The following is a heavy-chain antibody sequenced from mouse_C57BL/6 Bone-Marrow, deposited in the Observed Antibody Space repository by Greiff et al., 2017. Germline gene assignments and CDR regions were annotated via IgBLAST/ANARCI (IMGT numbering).Heavy chain of an antibody. Sequence: VQLQQSGAELVKPGASVKMSCTVSGYTFTTYPLEWRKQNHGKSLQGRGNLHPYNDDTKYNEKFKGKATLTVEKSYSTVYLELSRLTSDDSAVYYSASEEDLSYWGRGTSVTVTS. CDR3: ASEEDLSY. V-gene: IGHV1-47*01. J-gene: IGHJ4*01. CDR2: LHPYNDDT. CDR1: GYTFTTYP.